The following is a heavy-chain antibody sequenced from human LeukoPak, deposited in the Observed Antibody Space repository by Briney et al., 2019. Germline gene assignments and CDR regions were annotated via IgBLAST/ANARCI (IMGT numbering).Heavy chain of an antibody. V-gene: IGHV1-69*13. CDR3: ARSPRTYYYYMDV. CDR2: IIPILCTA. Sequence: SVKVSCKPSGGTVSTYAISGVRQAPGHGLEWMGGIIPILCTANYAQKFQGRVTITADESTSTAYMELSSLRSEDPAVYYCARSPRTYYYYMDVWGKGTTVTIFS. J-gene: IGHJ6*03. CDR1: GGTVSTYA.